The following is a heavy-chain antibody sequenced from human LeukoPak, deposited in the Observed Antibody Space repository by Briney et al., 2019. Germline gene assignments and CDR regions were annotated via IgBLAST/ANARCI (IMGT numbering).Heavy chain of an antibody. Sequence: SQTLSLTCAISGDSVSSNNGAGNWIRQSPSRGLEWLGRTYYRSKWYNDYAEFIQGRIAINPDTSKNQFSLQLNSVTPEDTAVYYCARDLGTSGWYTFDFWGQGTLVTVSS. D-gene: IGHD6-19*01. V-gene: IGHV6-1*01. CDR3: ARDLGTSGWYTFDF. CDR2: TYYRSKWYN. CDR1: GDSVSSNNGA. J-gene: IGHJ4*02.